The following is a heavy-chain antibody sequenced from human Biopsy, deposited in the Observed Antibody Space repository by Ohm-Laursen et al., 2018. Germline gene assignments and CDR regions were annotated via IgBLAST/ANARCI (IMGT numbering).Heavy chain of an antibody. CDR2: TFYRAKWYT. Sequence: SQTLSLTCAISGDSVSRNRAAWNWIRQSPSRGLEWLGRTFYRAKWYTDFAVSVKSRITLTPDPSTNQFSLQLNSLTPDDTAVYYCARSGSDSLNYYFDFWGQGTLVSVSS. D-gene: IGHD2-21*02. CDR1: GDSVSRNRAA. V-gene: IGHV6-1*01. J-gene: IGHJ4*02. CDR3: ARSGSDSLNYYFDF.